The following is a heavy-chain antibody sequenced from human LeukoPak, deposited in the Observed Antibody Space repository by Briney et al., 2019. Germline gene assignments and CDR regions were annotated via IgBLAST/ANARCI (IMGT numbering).Heavy chain of an antibody. CDR2: TPYSGST. J-gene: IGHJ5*02. V-gene: IGHV4-59*01. CDR3: AREGTAGTNLNWFDP. D-gene: IGHD1-1*01. Sequence: PETLSLTCTVSGGSISSYYWSWIRQPPGKGLEWIGYTPYSGSTNFNPSLKSRVTISVDTSKNQFSLKLSSVTAADTAVYYCAREGTAGTNLNWFDPWGQGTLVTVSS. CDR1: GGSISSYY.